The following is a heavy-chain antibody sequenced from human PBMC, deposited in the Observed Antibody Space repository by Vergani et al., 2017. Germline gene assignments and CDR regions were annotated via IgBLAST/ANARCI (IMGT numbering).Heavy chain of an antibody. D-gene: IGHD2-2*02. CDR1: GFSFGSYG. V-gene: IGHV3-30*02. CDR3: VRDRGLCAGGRCYTEAWDY. Sequence: QVQLVESGGGVVQPGGSLRLSCAASGFSFGSYGMHWVRVRQAPGKGLEWLAYLRYDGTTKQYADSVKGRFTISRDIAKNTLYLQVRSLRLEDTGVYHCVRDRGLCAGGRCYTEAWDYWGQGTPVTVSS. J-gene: IGHJ4*02. CDR2: LRYDGTTK.